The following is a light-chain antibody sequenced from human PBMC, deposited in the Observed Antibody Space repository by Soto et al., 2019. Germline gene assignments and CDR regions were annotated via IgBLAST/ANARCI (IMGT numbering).Light chain of an antibody. CDR2: EVS. CDR3: SSYTSSSIHYV. V-gene: IGLV2-14*01. J-gene: IGLJ1*01. Sequence: QSALTQPASVSGSPGQSITISCTGTSSDVGGYNYVSWYQQHPGKAPKLMIYEVSNRPSGVANRFSVSKSGNTASLTISVLQAEDEDDYYCSSYTSSSIHYVFGTGTKLTVL. CDR1: SSDVGGYNY.